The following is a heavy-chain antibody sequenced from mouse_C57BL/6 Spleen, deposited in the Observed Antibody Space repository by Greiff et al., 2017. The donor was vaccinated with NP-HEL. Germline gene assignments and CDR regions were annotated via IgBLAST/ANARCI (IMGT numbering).Heavy chain of an antibody. CDR1: GYTFTSYW. D-gene: IGHD1-1*01. CDR3: ARSWDYGNSYAMDY. Sequence: QVQLQQPGAELVKPGASVKLSCKASGYTFTSYWMHWVKQRPGQGLEWIGMIHPNSGSTNYNEKFKSKATLTVDKSSSTAYMQLSSLTSEDSAVYYWARSWDYGNSYAMDYWGQGTSVTVSS. J-gene: IGHJ4*01. V-gene: IGHV1-64*01. CDR2: IHPNSGST.